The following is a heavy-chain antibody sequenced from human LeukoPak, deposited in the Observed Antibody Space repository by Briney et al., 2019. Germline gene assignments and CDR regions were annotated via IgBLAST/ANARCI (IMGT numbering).Heavy chain of an antibody. CDR3: ARDLLGCSSTSCRPYNWFDP. V-gene: IGHV1-18*04. J-gene: IGHJ5*02. Sequence: ASVKVSCKASGYTFTNYGISWVRQAPGQGLEWMGWISAYNGNTNYAQKLQGRVTMTTDTSTSTAYMELRSLRSDDTAVYYCARDLLGCSSTSCRPYNWFDPWGQGTLVTVSS. CDR1: GYTFTNYG. CDR2: ISAYNGNT. D-gene: IGHD2-2*01.